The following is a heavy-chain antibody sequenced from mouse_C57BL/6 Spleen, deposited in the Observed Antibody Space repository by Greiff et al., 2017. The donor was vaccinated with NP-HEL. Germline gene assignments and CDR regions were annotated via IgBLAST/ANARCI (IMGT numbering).Heavy chain of an antibody. CDR2: ISPNNGGT. V-gene: IGHV1-22*01. CDR3: SRSDYGVGDY. D-gene: IGHD2-4*01. Sequence: EVKLQQSGPELVKPGTSVKMSCTASGYTFTDYNMHWVKQSHGKSLEWIGYISPNNGGTTYNQKFKGKATLTVNKSSSTAYMELRSLTSDDSAVYYCSRSDYGVGDYWGQGTTLTVSS. CDR1: GYTFTDYN. J-gene: IGHJ2*01.